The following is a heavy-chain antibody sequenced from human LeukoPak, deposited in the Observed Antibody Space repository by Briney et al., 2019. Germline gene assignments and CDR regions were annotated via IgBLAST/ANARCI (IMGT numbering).Heavy chain of an antibody. Sequence: PGGSLRLSCAASGVTFSSSSMDWVRQAPGEGLVWVARIKSDGRNTVYADSVNGRFTSARGNAENPLYLQLSSLRAADTAVYYCTRGSDVGFDIWGQGTMVTVSS. V-gene: IGHV3-74*01. CDR2: IKSDGRNT. J-gene: IGHJ3*02. CDR3: TRGSDVGFDI. D-gene: IGHD1-26*01. CDR1: GVTFSSSS.